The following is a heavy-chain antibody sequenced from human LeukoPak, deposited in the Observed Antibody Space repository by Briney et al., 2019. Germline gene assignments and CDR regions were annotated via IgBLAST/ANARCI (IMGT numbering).Heavy chain of an antibody. J-gene: IGHJ5*01. CDR3: ATCGGPGGWFYF. V-gene: IGHV3-53*01. Sequence: QAGGSLRLSCAAAGLPVTLNHIMWARQPPGKGLELVSVIFSGGNTYYADSVRDRFTVSRDNSKNTQYLQMNSLRAEDTAVYYWATCGGPGGWFYFWGKGTLVTVSS. CDR1: GLPVTLNH. CDR2: IFSGGNT. D-gene: IGHD2-21*01.